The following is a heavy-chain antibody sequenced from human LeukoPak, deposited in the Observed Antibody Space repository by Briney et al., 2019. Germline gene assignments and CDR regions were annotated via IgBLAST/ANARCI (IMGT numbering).Heavy chain of an antibody. CDR1: SGTFSSYG. Sequence: SVKVSFTASSGTFSSYGISWVRQAPGQGLEWMGGVIAIFGRVKYGQKFQGRATITTDESTTTAYMELSSLTSEDTGVYYCARGELGDSSGFSFFDHWGQGTLVTVSS. CDR2: VIAIFGRV. CDR3: ARGELGDSSGFSFFDH. J-gene: IGHJ4*02. V-gene: IGHV1-69*05. D-gene: IGHD3-22*01.